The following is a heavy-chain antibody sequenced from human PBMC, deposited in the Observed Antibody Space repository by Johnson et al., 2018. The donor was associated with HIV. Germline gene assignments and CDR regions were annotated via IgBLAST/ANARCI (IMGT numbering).Heavy chain of an antibody. J-gene: IGHJ3*02. CDR2: ISASGAST. CDR3: GKDALDGDDEEDFAFDI. Sequence: VQLVESGGGLAQPGGSLRLSCAASGITFRSYLLTWVRQAPGKGLEWVSHISASGASTYYADSVEGRFTISRDDSKNMLYLQMNSLRAEDTAVYYCGKDALDGDDEEDFAFDIWGQGTMVTVSS. V-gene: IGHV3-23*04. D-gene: IGHD4-17*01. CDR1: GITFRSYL.